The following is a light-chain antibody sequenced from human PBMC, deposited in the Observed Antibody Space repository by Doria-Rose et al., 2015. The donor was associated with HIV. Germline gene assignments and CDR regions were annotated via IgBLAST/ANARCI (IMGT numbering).Light chain of an antibody. Sequence: SGDKLGYKYACWYQQKSGQTPVLVIYQDNKRPSGIPERFSGSNSGNTATLTISGTQAMDEADYCCQAWDSTTVVFGGGTKLTVL. V-gene: IGLV3-1*01. CDR3: QAWDSTTVV. CDR1: KLGYKY. CDR2: QDN. J-gene: IGLJ2*01.